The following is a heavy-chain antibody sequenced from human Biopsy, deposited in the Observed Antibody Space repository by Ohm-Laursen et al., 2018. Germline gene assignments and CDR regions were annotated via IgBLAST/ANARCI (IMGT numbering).Heavy chain of an antibody. CDR1: GGSVSGYY. J-gene: IGHJ4*02. CDR3: ARGSNDFGGLYFPR. Sequence: GTLSLTCTVSGGSVSGYYWSWIRQPPGKGLEWIGHISYTGYTSYNASLKSRVTISVDTSRNHFSLRLSSLTAADTAVYYCARGSNDFGGLYFPRWGQGTLLTVSS. CDR2: ISYTGYT. D-gene: IGHD4-23*01. V-gene: IGHV4-59*02.